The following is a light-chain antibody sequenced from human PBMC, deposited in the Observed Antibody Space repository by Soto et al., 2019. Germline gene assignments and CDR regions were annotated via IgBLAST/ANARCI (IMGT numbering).Light chain of an antibody. V-gene: IGKV3-20*01. Sequence: EIVLTQSPGTLSLSPGERATLSCRASQSVSSSYLAWYQQKPGQAPRLLIYGASSRATSIPDRFSGSGSGTDFTLTISRLEPEDFAVYYCQQLNGSPWTFGQGTKVEIK. CDR2: GAS. CDR3: QQLNGSPWT. CDR1: QSVSSSY. J-gene: IGKJ1*01.